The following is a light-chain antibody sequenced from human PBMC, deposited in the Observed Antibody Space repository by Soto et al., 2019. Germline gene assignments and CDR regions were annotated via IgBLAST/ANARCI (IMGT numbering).Light chain of an antibody. J-gene: IGKJ4*01. CDR3: QQSFITPPLT. V-gene: IGKV1-39*01. Sequence: DIQMSQSPSSLSASIGDRITITCRASQSISTYLNWYQQKPGKAPRLLIYGASTLQNGVPSRFSGSGSATEYTLTISSLQPEDFATYDCQQSFITPPLTFGGGTTVEMK. CDR1: QSISTY. CDR2: GAS.